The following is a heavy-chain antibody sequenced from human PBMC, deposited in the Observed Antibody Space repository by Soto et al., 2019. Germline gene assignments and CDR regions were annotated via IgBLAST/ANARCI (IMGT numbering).Heavy chain of an antibody. D-gene: IGHD6-13*01. J-gene: IGHJ4*02. CDR3: ARGGSSSWSTWDDY. Sequence: PSETLSLTCTVSGGSIRTSGYSWGWIRRPPGKGLEWIGEITHTGSTNYNPSLKSRVTISVDTSKNQFSLKLSSVTAADTAVYYCARGGSSSWSTWDDYWGQGTLVSVSS. CDR2: ITHTGST. V-gene: IGHV4-39*07. CDR1: GGSIRTSGYS.